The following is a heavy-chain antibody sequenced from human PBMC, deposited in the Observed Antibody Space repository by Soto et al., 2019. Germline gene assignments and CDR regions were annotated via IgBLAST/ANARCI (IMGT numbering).Heavy chain of an antibody. CDR3: TRKTPPTGMEV. V-gene: IGHV3-13*01. J-gene: IGHJ6*02. Sequence: EVQLVESGGGLVQPGGSLRLSCAASGFTLSSYDIHWVRKATGEGLAWVSGIGSGGDTHYADSVKGRFIISREDGKNSLYLQMNNLSVCVTAVYYCTRKTPPTGMEVWGQGATVTVSS. D-gene: IGHD3-9*01. CDR2: IGSGGDT. CDR1: GFTLSSYD.